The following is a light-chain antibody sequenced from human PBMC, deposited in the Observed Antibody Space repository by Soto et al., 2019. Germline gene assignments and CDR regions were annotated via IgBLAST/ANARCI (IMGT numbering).Light chain of an antibody. CDR2: GAS. V-gene: IGKV3-20*01. CDR3: HYYGGSPT. Sequence: EIVLTQSPGTLSLSPGERATLSCRASQSVSSSYLAWYQQKPGQAPRLLIYGASSRATGIPDRFSGSGSGTDFTLTISSLEPEDFAVYYCHYYGGSPTFGGGTKVDIK. CDR1: QSVSSSY. J-gene: IGKJ4*01.